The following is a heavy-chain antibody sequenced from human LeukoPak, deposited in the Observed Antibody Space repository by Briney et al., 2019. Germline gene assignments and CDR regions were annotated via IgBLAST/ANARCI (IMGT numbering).Heavy chain of an antibody. CDR1: GFTFSSYA. CDR2: ISGSGGST. Sequence: SGGSLRLSCAASGFTFSSYAMSWVRQAPGKGLEWVSAISGSGGSTYYADSAKGRFTISRDNSKNTLYLQMNSLRAEDTAVYYCAKSLRFLEWSADVWGQGTTVTVSS. D-gene: IGHD3-3*01. CDR3: AKSLRFLEWSADV. V-gene: IGHV3-23*01. J-gene: IGHJ6*02.